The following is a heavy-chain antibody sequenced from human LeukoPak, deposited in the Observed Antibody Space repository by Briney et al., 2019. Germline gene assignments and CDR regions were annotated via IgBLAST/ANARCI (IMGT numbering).Heavy chain of an antibody. Sequence: GGSLRLSCAASGFTFSSYAMSWVRQAPGKGLEGVSVISGSGTNTNFADSVKGRFTISRDNSKNTLYLQMNSLRAEDTAVYYCTKGPSPVLGGGSYFDYWGQGTLVTVSS. CDR2: ISGSGTNT. D-gene: IGHD3-16*01. V-gene: IGHV3-23*01. J-gene: IGHJ4*02. CDR1: GFTFSSYA. CDR3: TKGPSPVLGGGSYFDY.